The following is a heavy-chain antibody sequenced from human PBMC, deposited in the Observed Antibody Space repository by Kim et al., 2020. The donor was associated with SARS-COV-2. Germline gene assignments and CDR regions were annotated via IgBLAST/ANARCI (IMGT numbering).Heavy chain of an antibody. V-gene: IGHV3-30*04. CDR2: ISYDGSNK. D-gene: IGHD2-15*01. CDR3: ARYCSGGSCYGAVDY. CDR1: GFTFSSYA. Sequence: GGSLRLSCAASGFTFSSYAMHWVRQAPGKGLEWVAVISYDGSNKYYADSVKGRFTISRDNSKNTLYLQMNSLRAEDTAVYYCARYCSGGSCYGAVDYWGQGTLVTVSS. J-gene: IGHJ4*02.